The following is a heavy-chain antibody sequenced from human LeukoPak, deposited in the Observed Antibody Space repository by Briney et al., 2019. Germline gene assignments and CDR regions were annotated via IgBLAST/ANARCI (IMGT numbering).Heavy chain of an antibody. CDR3: ATNGGGDSGYGNFDY. Sequence: PGRSLRLSCAVSGFTFDDYAMHWVRRVPGKGLEWVSGISWNSDTIGYADSVKGRFTISRDNAKNSLYLQMNSLRAEDTAFYYCATNGGGDSGYGNFDYWGQGTLVTVSS. CDR2: ISWNSDTI. CDR1: GFTFDDYA. J-gene: IGHJ4*02. V-gene: IGHV3-9*01. D-gene: IGHD5-12*01.